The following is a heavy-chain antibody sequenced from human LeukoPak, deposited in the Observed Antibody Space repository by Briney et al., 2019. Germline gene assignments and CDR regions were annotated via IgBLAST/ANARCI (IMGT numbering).Heavy chain of an antibody. J-gene: IGHJ5*02. CDR2: ISYDGSNK. V-gene: IGHV3-30-3*01. CDR1: GITFSSYA. D-gene: IGHD2-2*01. CDR3: AREQNFVVVPAAGWFDP. Sequence: GGSLRLSCAASGITFSSYAMHWVRQAPGKGLEWVAVISYDGSNKYYADSVKGRFTISRDNSKNTLYLQMNSLRAEDTAVYYCAREQNFVVVPAAGWFDPWGQGTLVTVSS.